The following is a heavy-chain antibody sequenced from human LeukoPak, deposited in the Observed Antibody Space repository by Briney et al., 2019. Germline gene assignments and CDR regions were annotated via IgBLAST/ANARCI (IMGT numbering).Heavy chain of an antibody. CDR1: GGSFSAYY. J-gene: IGHJ4*02. CDR2: INHSGST. Sequence: PSETLSLTRAVYGGSFSAYYWTWIRQPPGKGLEWIGEINHSGSTNYNPSLRSRVTISVDMSKNQFSLKLNSVTAADTAVYYCARGGYNSSWYRYWGQGTLVTVSS. D-gene: IGHD6-13*01. CDR3: ARGGYNSSWYRY. V-gene: IGHV4-34*01.